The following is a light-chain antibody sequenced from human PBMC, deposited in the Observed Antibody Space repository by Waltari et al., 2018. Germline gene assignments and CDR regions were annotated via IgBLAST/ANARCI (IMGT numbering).Light chain of an antibody. CDR1: QDVSTW. Sequence: DIQMTQSPSSVSASVGDRVTISCRASQDVSTWVAWYQQKPGKPPKLLIHGSTTLQSGVPSRFSGSGSGTAFTLTINGLQPDDFASYICQQTDSFPLTFGGGTKVDIK. CDR3: QQTDSFPLT. V-gene: IGKV1-12*01. CDR2: GST. J-gene: IGKJ4*01.